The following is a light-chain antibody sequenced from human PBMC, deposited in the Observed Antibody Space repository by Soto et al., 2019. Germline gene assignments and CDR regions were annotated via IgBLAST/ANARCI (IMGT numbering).Light chain of an antibody. Sequence: EIMLTQSPDTLSLSQGERDTISCRASQRVSRSNLAWYQHKPGQAPRLLIYGTSNRATGIPDRFTGSGSGTDLTLTISSLEPEDFAVYYCQQRSNWPPITFGQGTRLEIK. J-gene: IGKJ5*01. V-gene: IGKV3D-20*02. CDR2: GTS. CDR3: QQRSNWPPIT. CDR1: QRVSRSN.